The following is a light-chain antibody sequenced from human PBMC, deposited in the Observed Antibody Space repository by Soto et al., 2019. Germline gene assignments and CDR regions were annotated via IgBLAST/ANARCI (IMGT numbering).Light chain of an antibody. CDR3: QQYSSSHLT. J-gene: IGKJ1*01. Sequence: IVLAQSPGTLSFSPVEGATLYCRPSLSVSSNYLAWYQQKPGQAPRLLIYGASSRATGASDRFRASGSGTDFTLTISRLEPEDFAVYYCQQYSSSHLTFGQGTKVDIK. CDR1: LSVSSNY. V-gene: IGKV3-20*01. CDR2: GAS.